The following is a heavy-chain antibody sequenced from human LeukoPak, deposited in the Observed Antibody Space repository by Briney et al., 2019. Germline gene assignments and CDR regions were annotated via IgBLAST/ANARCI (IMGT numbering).Heavy chain of an antibody. CDR3: ARSGGDLNSSSLARFDY. D-gene: IGHD6-13*01. V-gene: IGHV4-34*01. CDR2: INHSGST. Sequence: SETLSLTCAVYGGSFRGYYWSWIRQPPGKGLEWIGEINHSGSTDYNPSLKSRVTISVDTSKNQFSLKLSSVTAADTAVYYCARSGGDLNSSSLARFDYWGQGTLVTVSS. J-gene: IGHJ4*02. CDR1: GGSFRGYY.